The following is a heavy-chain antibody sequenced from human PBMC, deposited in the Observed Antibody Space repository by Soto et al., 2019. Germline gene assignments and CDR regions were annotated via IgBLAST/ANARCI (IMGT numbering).Heavy chain of an antibody. CDR1: GGVISSSY. CDR2: IYYSGST. D-gene: IGHD5-12*01. Sequence: SERLSLTCAVSGGVISSSYWSWIRKPPGKGLGWIGYIYYSGSTNYNPSLKSRVTISVDTSKNQFSLNLSSVTAADTAMYYCARAGVATIYPGNNWFDPWGQGTLVTVSS. J-gene: IGHJ5*02. CDR3: ARAGVATIYPGNNWFDP. V-gene: IGHV4-59*08.